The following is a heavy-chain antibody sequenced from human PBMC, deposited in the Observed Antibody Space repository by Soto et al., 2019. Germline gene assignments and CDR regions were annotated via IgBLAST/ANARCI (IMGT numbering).Heavy chain of an antibody. CDR2: INHSGST. CDR1: GGSFSGYY. CDR3: AREIAAAGTD. J-gene: IGHJ4*02. V-gene: IGHV4-34*01. Sequence: SETLSLTCAVYGGSFSGYYWSWIRQPPGKGLEWIGEINHSGSTNYNPSLKSRVNISVDTSKNQFSLKLSSVTAADTAVYYCAREIAAAGTDWGQGTLVTVSS. D-gene: IGHD6-13*01.